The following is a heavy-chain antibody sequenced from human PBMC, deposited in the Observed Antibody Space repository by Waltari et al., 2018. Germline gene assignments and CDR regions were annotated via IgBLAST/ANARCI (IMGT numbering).Heavy chain of an antibody. CDR1: GFTFSSHA. J-gene: IGHJ4*02. CDR3: ARGEIGVGVADFDN. D-gene: IGHD2-15*01. V-gene: IGHV3-30*01. Sequence: QVQLVESGGGVVQPGRSLRLSCAASGFTFSSHAMHWVRQAPGKGLEWVAVISSDGNNKYYGDSVKGRFTMSRDNSKNTLFLQMNSLRADDTAVYFCARGEIGVGVADFDNWGQGTLVTVSS. CDR2: ISSDGNNK.